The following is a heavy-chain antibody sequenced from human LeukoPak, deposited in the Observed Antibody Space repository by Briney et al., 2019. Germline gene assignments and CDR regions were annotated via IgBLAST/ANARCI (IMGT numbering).Heavy chain of an antibody. D-gene: IGHD5-12*01. CDR2: ISGSGGST. CDR3: AKDRGGGYGWFDP. CDR1: GFTFSSYA. V-gene: IGHV3-23*01. J-gene: IGHJ5*02. Sequence: GGSLRLSCAASGFTFSSYAMSWVRQTPGKRLEWVSAISGSGGSTYYADSVKGRFTISRDNSKNTLYLQMNSLRAEDTAVYYCAKDRGGGYGWFDPWGQGTLVTVSS.